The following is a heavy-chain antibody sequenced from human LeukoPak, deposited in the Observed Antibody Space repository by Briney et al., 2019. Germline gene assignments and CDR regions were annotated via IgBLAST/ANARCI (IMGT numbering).Heavy chain of an antibody. D-gene: IGHD2-15*01. CDR3: AKDQGVARGDFFVY. CDR1: GFTFSSYA. V-gene: IGHV3-23*01. J-gene: IGHJ4*02. CDR2: ISGSGGST. Sequence: PGGSLRLSCSAYGFTFSSYAKSWVRQAPGKGLEWISAISGSGGSTYYADSVKGRFTISRDNSKNTLYLQMNSLRAEDTAVYYCAKDQGVARGDFFVYWGQWTLVTVSS.